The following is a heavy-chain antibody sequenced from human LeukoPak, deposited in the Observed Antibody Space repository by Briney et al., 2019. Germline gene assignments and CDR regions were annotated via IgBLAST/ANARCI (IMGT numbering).Heavy chain of an antibody. D-gene: IGHD3-22*01. Sequence: GGSLRLSCAASGFTFSSYAMHWVRQAPGKGLEWVAVISYDGSNKYYADSVKGRFTIPRDNSKNTLYLQMNSLRAEDTAVYYCARDIHYDSSGYYYSSYYYYYGMDVWGQGTTVTVSS. CDR3: ARDIHYDSSGYYYSSYYYYYGMDV. V-gene: IGHV3-30*04. J-gene: IGHJ6*02. CDR2: ISYDGSNK. CDR1: GFTFSSYA.